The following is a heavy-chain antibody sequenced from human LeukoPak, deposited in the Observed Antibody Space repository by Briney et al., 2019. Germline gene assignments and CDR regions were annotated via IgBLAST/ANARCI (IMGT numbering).Heavy chain of an antibody. D-gene: IGHD2-2*01. Sequence: PGGSLRLSCAASGFGVSDYAMTWIRQSPGKGLEWVSSMSDIGPNTYYADSVKGRFTISRDTSKNTVFLQMNSLRAEDTAVYYCATYSSSNGREFQYWGQGTLVTVSS. CDR1: GFGVSDYA. CDR2: MSDIGPNT. V-gene: IGHV3-23*01. CDR3: ATYSSSNGREFQY. J-gene: IGHJ1*01.